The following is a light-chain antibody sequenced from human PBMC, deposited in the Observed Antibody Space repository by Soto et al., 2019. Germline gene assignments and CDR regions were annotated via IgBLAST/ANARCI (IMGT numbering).Light chain of an antibody. Sequence: QSALTQPPSVSAAPGQKVTISCSGSSSNIGDNYVSWYQHLPGTAPKLLIYETNKRPSGIPDRFSGSKSGTLATLGITGLQTGDEADYYCGTWDLSLGADVFGTGTKVTVL. V-gene: IGLV1-51*02. CDR3: GTWDLSLGADV. CDR1: SSNIGDNY. CDR2: ETN. J-gene: IGLJ1*01.